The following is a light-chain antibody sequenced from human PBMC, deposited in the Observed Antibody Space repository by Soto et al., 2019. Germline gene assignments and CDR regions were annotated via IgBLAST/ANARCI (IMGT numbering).Light chain of an antibody. CDR3: RQVDSFPLT. Sequence: DTQMTPSPSSLPAPVSAIVTITCRASQSISYHVHGYQQKPGKVPEVLIYGASSLQAGVPSRFTGSGSVTDFNLTISSLQPEDLATYYCRQVDSFPLTSGQGT. CDR2: GAS. J-gene: IGKJ2*01. CDR1: QSISYH. V-gene: IGKV1-39*01.